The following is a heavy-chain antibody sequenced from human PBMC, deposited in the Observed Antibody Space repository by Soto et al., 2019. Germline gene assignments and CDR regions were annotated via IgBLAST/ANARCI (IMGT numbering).Heavy chain of an antibody. V-gene: IGHV3-48*01. D-gene: IGHD1-26*01. CDR1: GFDFNSYS. J-gene: IGHJ4*02. CDR3: TSSASPDAY. CDR2: INSGSTSV. Sequence: EVQLVESGGGLVQPGGSLRLSCVASGFDFNSYSMNWVRQAPGKALEWISYINSGSTSVFYADSVKGRFTISRDNAKNSLYLQMNSLRAEDTAVYYCTSSASPDAYWGQGTLVTVSS.